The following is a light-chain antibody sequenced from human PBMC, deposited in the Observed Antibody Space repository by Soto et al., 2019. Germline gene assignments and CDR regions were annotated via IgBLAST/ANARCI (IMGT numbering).Light chain of an antibody. CDR1: QSISSY. CDR3: QQSYSIPSIT. J-gene: IGKJ5*01. CDR2: AAS. Sequence: DIQMTQSPSSLSSSIGDRVTITCRASQSISSYLNWYQQKPGKAPKLLIYAASSLQSGVPSRFSGSGSGTDLTLTISSLQPEEFVTYYCQQSYSIPSITFGQGTRLEIK. V-gene: IGKV1-39*01.